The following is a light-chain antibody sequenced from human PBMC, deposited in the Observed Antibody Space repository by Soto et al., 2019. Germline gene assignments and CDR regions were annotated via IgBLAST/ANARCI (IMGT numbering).Light chain of an antibody. J-gene: IGLJ7*02. CDR1: SSDVGGYNY. Sequence: QSALTQPRSVSGSPGQSVTISCTGTSSDVGGYNYVSWYQQHPGKAPKLMIYDVSKRPSGVPDRFSGSKSGNTASLTISGLQAEDEADYYCCSYAGSYXXVXXGGXQLTXL. CDR2: DVS. CDR3: CSYAGSYXXV. V-gene: IGLV2-11*01.